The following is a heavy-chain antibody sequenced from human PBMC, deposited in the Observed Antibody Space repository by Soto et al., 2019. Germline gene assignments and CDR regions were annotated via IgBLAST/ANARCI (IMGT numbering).Heavy chain of an antibody. V-gene: IGHV3-30*18. J-gene: IGHJ4*02. Sequence: QVQVVESGGGVVQPGRSLRLSCTASGFTFSNYGIHWVRQAPGKGLEWVAVYPYHGSNQHYGDSVRGRFTISRDISRNTVYLQMNSLRPEDTAVYYCAKEGISLGGPLNLDYWGLGTLVTVSS. CDR1: GFTFSNYG. CDR2: YPYHGSNQ. CDR3: AKEGISLGGPLNLDY.